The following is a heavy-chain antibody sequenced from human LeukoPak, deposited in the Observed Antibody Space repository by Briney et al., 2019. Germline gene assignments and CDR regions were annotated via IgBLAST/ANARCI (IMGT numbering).Heavy chain of an antibody. CDR1: GFTFSSYW. CDR3: ARAHSYNEPTFDY. Sequence: GGSLRLSCAASGFTFSSYWMSWVRQAPGKGLEWVANIKQDGSEKYYVDSVKGRFTISRDNAKNSLYLQMNSLRAEDTAVYYCARAHSYNEPTFDYWGQGTLVTVSP. J-gene: IGHJ4*02. CDR2: IKQDGSEK. V-gene: IGHV3-7*01. D-gene: IGHD5-18*01.